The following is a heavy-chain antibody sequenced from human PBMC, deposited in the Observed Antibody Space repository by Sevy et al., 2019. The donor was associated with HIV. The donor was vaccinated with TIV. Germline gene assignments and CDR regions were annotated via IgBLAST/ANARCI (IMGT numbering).Heavy chain of an antibody. J-gene: IGHJ4*02. CDR3: AKGTTVTTYFDY. CDR2: IRYDGSNK. Sequence: GGSLRLPCAASGFTFSSYGMHWVRQAPGKGLEWVAFIRYDGSNKYYADSVKGRFTISRDNSKNTLYLQMNSLRAEDTAVYYCAKGTTVTTYFDYWGQGTLVTVSS. CDR1: GFTFSSYG. V-gene: IGHV3-30*02. D-gene: IGHD4-17*01.